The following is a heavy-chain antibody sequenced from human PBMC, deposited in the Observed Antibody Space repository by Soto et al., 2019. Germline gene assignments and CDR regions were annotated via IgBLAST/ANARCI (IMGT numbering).Heavy chain of an antibody. J-gene: IGHJ4*02. Sequence: SETLSLTCTVSGGSISSYYWSWIRQPPGKGLEWIGYMYYSGSTDYNPSLKSRVTISVDTSKNQFSLKLSSVTVADTAVYYCARNWNYGPFDYWGQGILVTVSS. V-gene: IGHV4-59*01. D-gene: IGHD1-7*01. CDR1: GGSISSYY. CDR2: MYYSGST. CDR3: ARNWNYGPFDY.